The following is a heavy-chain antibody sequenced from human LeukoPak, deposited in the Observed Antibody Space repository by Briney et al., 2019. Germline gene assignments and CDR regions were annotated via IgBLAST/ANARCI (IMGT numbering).Heavy chain of an antibody. Sequence: SETLSLTCTVCGGSISSSSYYWGWIRQPPGKGLEWIGSIYYSGSTYYNPSLKSRVTISVDTSKNQFSLKLSSVTAADTAVYYCATGGPDYWGQGTLVTVSS. V-gene: IGHV4-39*01. CDR1: GGSISSSSYY. J-gene: IGHJ4*02. CDR3: ATGGPDY. CDR2: IYYSGST. D-gene: IGHD2-15*01.